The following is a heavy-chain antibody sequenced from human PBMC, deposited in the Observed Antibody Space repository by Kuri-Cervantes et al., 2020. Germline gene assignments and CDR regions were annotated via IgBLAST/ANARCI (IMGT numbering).Heavy chain of an antibody. CDR3: ARGGQAPGLSPYCSSTSCYREKCGC. CDR2: INPSSGGT. CDR1: GYTFTGYY. V-gene: IGHV1-2*02. Sequence: ASVKVSCKASGYTFTGYYMHWVRQAPGQGLEWMGWINPSSGGTNYAQKFQGRVTMTRDTSISTAYMELSRLRSDDTAVYYCARGGQAPGLSPYCSSTSCYREKCGCWGQGTLVTVSS. D-gene: IGHD2-2*01. J-gene: IGHJ4*02.